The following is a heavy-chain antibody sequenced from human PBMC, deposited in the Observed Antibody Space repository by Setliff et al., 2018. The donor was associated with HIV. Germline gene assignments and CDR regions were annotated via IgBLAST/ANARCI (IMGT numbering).Heavy chain of an antibody. Sequence: SETLSLTCTVSGGSISSSSYYWGWIRQPPGKGLEWVGSLYFSGRAYYNPCLKSRVTVSVDASKNQFSLKLSSVTAADTAVSYCARVQPGEWVDYWGQGTLVTVSS. CDR3: ARVQPGEWVDY. D-gene: IGHD2-2*01. V-gene: IGHV4-39*07. CDR1: GGSISSSSYY. J-gene: IGHJ4*02. CDR2: LYFSGRA.